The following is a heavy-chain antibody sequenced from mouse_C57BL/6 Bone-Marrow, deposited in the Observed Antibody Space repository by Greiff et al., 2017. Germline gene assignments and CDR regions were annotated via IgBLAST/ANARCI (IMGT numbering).Heavy chain of an antibody. Sequence: VQLQQSGTVLARPGASVKMSCKTSGYTFTSYWMHWVKQRPGQGLEWIGAIYPGNSDTSYNQKFKGKAKLTAVTSASTAYMELSSLTNEDSAVYYCTRKVSNYAAWFAYWGQGTLVTVSA. V-gene: IGHV1-5*01. CDR2: IYPGNSDT. CDR1: GYTFTSYW. J-gene: IGHJ3*01. D-gene: IGHD2-5*01. CDR3: TRKVSNYAAWFAY.